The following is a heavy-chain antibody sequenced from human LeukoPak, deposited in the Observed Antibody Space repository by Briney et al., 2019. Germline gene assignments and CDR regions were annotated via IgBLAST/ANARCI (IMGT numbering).Heavy chain of an antibody. Sequence: GGSLTLSCAASGFSFSSYAMSWVRQAPGKGLEWVSSISGSGDNTYYAESVKGRFTISRDNSKNTLFLQMNSLRAEDTAVFYCAKRSGHTTGWFFDFWGQGTLVTVSS. V-gene: IGHV3-23*01. CDR1: GFSFSSYA. D-gene: IGHD6-19*01. CDR2: ISGSGDNT. J-gene: IGHJ4*02. CDR3: AKRSGHTTGWFFDF.